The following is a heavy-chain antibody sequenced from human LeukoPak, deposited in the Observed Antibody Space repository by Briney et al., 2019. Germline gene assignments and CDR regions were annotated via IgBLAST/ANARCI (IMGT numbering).Heavy chain of an antibody. D-gene: IGHD5-18*01. Sequence: GASVKVSCKASGYSLTSYAMHWVRQAPGQRLEWMGWINAGNGNTEYSQKFQGRVTITRDASASTAYMELSSLRSGDTAVYYCAREDTAFDCWGQGTLVTVSS. CDR2: INAGNGNT. J-gene: IGHJ4*02. V-gene: IGHV1-3*01. CDR3: AREDTAFDC. CDR1: GYSLTSYA.